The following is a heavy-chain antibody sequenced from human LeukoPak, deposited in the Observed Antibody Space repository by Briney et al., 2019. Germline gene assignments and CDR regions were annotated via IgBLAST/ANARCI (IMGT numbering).Heavy chain of an antibody. CDR3: ARVTTIFGVDMYYFDY. D-gene: IGHD3-3*01. CDR1: GGSISSYY. V-gene: IGHV4-59*01. J-gene: IGHJ4*02. Sequence: PSETLSLTCTVSGGSISSYYWSWIRQAPGKGLEWIGYIYSSGSTSYNPSLKSRLTISLDTSKHQFSLKLSSVTAADTAVYYCARVTTIFGVDMYYFDYWGQGTLVTVSS. CDR2: IYSSGST.